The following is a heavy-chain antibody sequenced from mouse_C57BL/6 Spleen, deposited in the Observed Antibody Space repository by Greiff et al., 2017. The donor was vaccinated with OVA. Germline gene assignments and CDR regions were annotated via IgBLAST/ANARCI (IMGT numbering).Heavy chain of an antibody. V-gene: IGHV1-15*01. CDR1: GYTFTDYE. CDR2: IDPETGGT. J-gene: IGHJ4*01. D-gene: IGHD1-1*01. Sequence: VQLQESGAELVRPGASVTLSCKASGYTFTDYEMHWVKQTPVHGLEWIGAIDPETGGTAYNQKFKGKAILTADKSSSTAYMELRSLTSEDSAVYYCTRSTVVPYYAMDYRGQGTSVTVSS. CDR3: TRSTVVPYYAMDY.